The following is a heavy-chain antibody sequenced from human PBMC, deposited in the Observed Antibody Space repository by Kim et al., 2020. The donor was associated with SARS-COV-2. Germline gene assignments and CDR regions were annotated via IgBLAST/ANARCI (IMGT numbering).Heavy chain of an antibody. Sequence: GGSLRLSCAASGFTFSNYAMSWVRQAPGEGPEWVALVSGSGGSTYYADSVKGRFVISRDNSRKTLYLQMNSLRAEDTAMYYCVKGESNNLSFFDYWGQGTLLTVSS. J-gene: IGHJ4*02. CDR2: VSGSGGST. D-gene: IGHD1-1*01. CDR3: VKGESNNLSFFDY. CDR1: GFTFSNYA. V-gene: IGHV3-23*01.